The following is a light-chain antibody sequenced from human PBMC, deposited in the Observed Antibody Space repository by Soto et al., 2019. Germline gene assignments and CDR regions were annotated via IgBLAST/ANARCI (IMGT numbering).Light chain of an antibody. J-gene: IGLJ2*01. V-gene: IGLV2-14*01. CDR1: SSDVGGYNY. CDR3: SSYTSSSTVV. Sequence: QSALTQPASVSGSPGQSITISCTGTSSDVGGYNYVSWYQQHPGKAPKLMIYDVSNRPSGVSNRFSGSKSGNTASLTISGLKAEDGADYYCSSYTSSSTVVFGGGTKLTVL. CDR2: DVS.